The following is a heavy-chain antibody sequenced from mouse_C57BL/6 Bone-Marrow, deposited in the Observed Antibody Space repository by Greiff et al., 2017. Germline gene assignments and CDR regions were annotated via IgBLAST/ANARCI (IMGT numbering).Heavy chain of an antibody. V-gene: IGHV5-9-1*02. CDR3: TTITGTFAY. CDR1: GFTFSSYA. J-gene: IGHJ3*01. D-gene: IGHD4-1*01. CDR2: ISSGGDYI. Sequence: EVKLMESGEGLVKPGGSLKLSCAASGFTFSSYAMSWVRQTPEKRLEWVAYISSGGDYIYYADTVKGRFTISRDNARNTLYLQMSSLKSEDTAMYYCTTITGTFAYWGQGTLVTVSA.